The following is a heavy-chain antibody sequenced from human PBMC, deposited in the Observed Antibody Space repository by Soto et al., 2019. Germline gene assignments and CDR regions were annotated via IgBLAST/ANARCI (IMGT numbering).Heavy chain of an antibody. Sequence: QVQLVQSGAEVKKPGASVKVSCKASGYTFTSYAMHWVRQAPGQRLEWMGWINAGNGNTKYSQKFQGRVTITRETPASTAYMELSSLRSEDTAVYYCASSFPVPAAIGYWGQGTLVTVSS. CDR1: GYTFTSYA. CDR2: INAGNGNT. V-gene: IGHV1-3*01. CDR3: ASSFPVPAAIGY. J-gene: IGHJ4*02. D-gene: IGHD2-2*02.